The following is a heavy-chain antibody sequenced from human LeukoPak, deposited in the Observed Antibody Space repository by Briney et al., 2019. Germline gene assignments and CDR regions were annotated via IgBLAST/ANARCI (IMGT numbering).Heavy chain of an antibody. CDR3: ARIDFWSGYRLDY. V-gene: IGHV1-2*07. D-gene: IGHD3-3*01. J-gene: IGHJ4*02. Sequence: ASVKVSCKASGHTFTDYYMHWVRQAPGQGLEWMGWINPSSGATNYAHKFQGRVTMTRDTSITTASMELSRLRPDDTAVYYCARIDFWSGYRLDYWGQGTLVTVSS. CDR1: GHTFTDYY. CDR2: INPSSGAT.